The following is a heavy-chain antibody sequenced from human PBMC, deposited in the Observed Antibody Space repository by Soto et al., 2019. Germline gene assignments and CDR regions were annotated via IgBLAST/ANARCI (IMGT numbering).Heavy chain of an antibody. V-gene: IGHV4-4*02. CDR2: VYHSGSI. J-gene: IGHJ5*02. CDR3: ARDQGYEGSIFDP. Sequence: QVQLQASGPGLVKPSGTLSLTCTVSSGSITTPNCGRWVRQPPGKGLEWIREVYHSGSINYSPPSSERVTISVDKSTNQFYLKLNSVTAADTAVNYWARDQGYEGSIFDPCGQETLVTVSS. D-gene: IGHD2-2*01. CDR1: SGSITTPNC.